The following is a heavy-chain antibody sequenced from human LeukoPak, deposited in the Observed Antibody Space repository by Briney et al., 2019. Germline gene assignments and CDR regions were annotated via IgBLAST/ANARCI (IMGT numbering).Heavy chain of an antibody. Sequence: PGGSLRLSCAASGFTFSSYWMSWVRQAPGKGLEWVANIKQDGSEKYYVDSVKGRFTISRDNAKNTLYLQMNSLRAEDTAVYFCAREVAVYSSSWTLGYWGQGTLVTVSS. V-gene: IGHV3-7*01. CDR1: GFTFSSYW. D-gene: IGHD6-13*01. CDR2: IKQDGSEK. CDR3: AREVAVYSSSWTLGY. J-gene: IGHJ4*02.